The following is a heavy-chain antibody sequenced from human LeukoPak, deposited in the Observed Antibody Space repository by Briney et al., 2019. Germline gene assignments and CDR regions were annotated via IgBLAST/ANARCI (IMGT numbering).Heavy chain of an antibody. J-gene: IGHJ4*02. D-gene: IGHD3-3*01. CDR1: GYTFTGYY. V-gene: IGHV1-2*02. CDR2: INPNSGGT. Sequence: GASVKVSCKASGYTFTGYYMHWVRQAPGQGLEWMGWINPNSGGTNYAQKFQGRVTMTRDTSISTAYMELSRLRSDDTAVYYCARGPTGRFLEWLLLAYWGQGTLVTVSS. CDR3: ARGPTGRFLEWLLLAY.